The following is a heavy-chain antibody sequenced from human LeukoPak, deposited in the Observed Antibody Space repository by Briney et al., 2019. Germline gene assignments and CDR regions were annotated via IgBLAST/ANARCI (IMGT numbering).Heavy chain of an antibody. Sequence: GGSLRLACAASGFTFSSYAMSWVRQAPGKGLEWVSAISGSGGSTYYADSVKGRFTISRDNSKNTLYLQMNSLRAEDTAVYYCAIRGYYYDSSGYYFVWGQGTLVTVSS. V-gene: IGHV3-23*01. CDR3: AIRGYYYDSSGYYFV. CDR2: ISGSGGST. J-gene: IGHJ4*02. CDR1: GFTFSSYA. D-gene: IGHD3-22*01.